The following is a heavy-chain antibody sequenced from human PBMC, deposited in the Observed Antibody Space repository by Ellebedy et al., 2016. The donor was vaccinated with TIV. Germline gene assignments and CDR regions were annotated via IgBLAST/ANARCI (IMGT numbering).Heavy chain of an antibody. J-gene: IGHJ6*02. CDR2: INPGGGGT. CDR1: GYTFTNYY. V-gene: IGHV1-46*01. D-gene: IGHD3-16*02. Sequence: AASVKVSCKASGYTFTNYYMNWVRQAPGQGLEWMGIINPGGGGTSYAQKFQGRVTMTRDTSTSTVYMELSSLSSEDTALYYSARAPLSGVFYGMDAWGQGTTVTVSS. CDR3: ARAPLSGVFYGMDA.